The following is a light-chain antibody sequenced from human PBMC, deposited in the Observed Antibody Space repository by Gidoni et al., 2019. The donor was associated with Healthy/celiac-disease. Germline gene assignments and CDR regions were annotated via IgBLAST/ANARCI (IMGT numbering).Light chain of an antibody. V-gene: IGKV3-11*01. CDR2: DAS. J-gene: IGKJ4*01. Sequence: EIVLTQSPATLSLSPGERATLSCRASQSVSSYLAWYQPKPGQAPRLLIYDASNRATGIPARFCGSGSGTDFTLTISSLEPEDFAVYYCQQRSNWPPLTFGGGTKVEIK. CDR1: QSVSSY. CDR3: QQRSNWPPLT.